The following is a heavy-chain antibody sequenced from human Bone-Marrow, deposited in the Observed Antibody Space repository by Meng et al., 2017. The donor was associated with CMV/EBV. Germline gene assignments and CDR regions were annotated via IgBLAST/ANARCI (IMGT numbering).Heavy chain of an antibody. V-gene: IGHV1-46*01. Sequence: ASVKVSCKASGYTFTSYYMHWVRQAPGQGLEWMGIINPSGGSTSYAQKFQGRVTMTRNTSISTAYMELSSLRSEDTAVYYCARGVRVGVYMIVVANDAFDIWGQGTMVTVSS. D-gene: IGHD3-22*01. CDR3: ARGVRVGVYMIVVANDAFDI. CDR1: GYTFTSYY. CDR2: INPSGGST. J-gene: IGHJ3*02.